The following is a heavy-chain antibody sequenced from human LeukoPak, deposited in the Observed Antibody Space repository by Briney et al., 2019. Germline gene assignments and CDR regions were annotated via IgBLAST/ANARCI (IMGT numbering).Heavy chain of an antibody. V-gene: IGHV3-33*01. J-gene: IGHJ6*02. D-gene: IGHD2-2*02. CDR3: ARGFCSTSCYTLYYYYGMDV. CDR2: IWYDGSNK. Sequence: GGSLRLSCAASGFTFSSYGMHWVRQAPGKGLEWVAVIWYDGSNKYYADSVKGRFTISRDNSKNTLYLQMNSLRAEDTAVYYCARGFCSTSCYTLYYYYGMDVWGQGTTVTVSS. CDR1: GFTFSSYG.